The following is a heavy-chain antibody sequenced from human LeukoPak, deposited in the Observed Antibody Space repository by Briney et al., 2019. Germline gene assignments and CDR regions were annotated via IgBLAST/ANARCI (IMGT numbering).Heavy chain of an antibody. Sequence: SETLSLTCTVSGGSISSSSYYWGWIRQPPGKGLEWIGSIYYSGSTYYNPSLKSRVTISVDTSKNQFSLQLTSVTPDDTAVYYCARVGSGPDCSGGSCLVGWFDPWGQGTLVTVSS. J-gene: IGHJ5*02. CDR3: ARVGSGPDCSGGSCLVGWFDP. CDR2: IYYSGST. CDR1: GGSISSSSYY. D-gene: IGHD2-15*01. V-gene: IGHV4-39*07.